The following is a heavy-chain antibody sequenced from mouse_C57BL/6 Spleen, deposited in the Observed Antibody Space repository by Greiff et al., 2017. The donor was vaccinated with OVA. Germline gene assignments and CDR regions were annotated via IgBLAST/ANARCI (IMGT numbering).Heavy chain of an antibody. J-gene: IGHJ2*01. Sequence: QVQLQQSGAELMKPGASVKLSCKATGYTFTGYWIEWVKQRPGHGLEWIGEILPGSGSTNYNEKFKGKATFTADTSSNTAYMQLSSLPSEDSAIYYSASRVYDYVPFYFDYWGQGTTLPVSS. CDR3: ASRVYDYVPFYFDY. D-gene: IGHD2-4*01. V-gene: IGHV1-9*01. CDR1: GYTFTGYW. CDR2: ILPGSGST.